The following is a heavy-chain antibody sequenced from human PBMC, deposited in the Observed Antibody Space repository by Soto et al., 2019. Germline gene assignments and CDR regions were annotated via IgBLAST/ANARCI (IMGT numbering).Heavy chain of an antibody. CDR1: GGTFRSYA. D-gene: IGHD6-13*01. J-gene: IGHJ6*02. CDR2: IIPIFGTA. CDR3: ARDIHSSSSYHYYGMDV. V-gene: IGHV1-69*01. Sequence: QVQLVQSGAEVKKPGSSVKVSCNASGGTFRSYAISWVRQAPGQGLEWMGGIIPIFGTANYAQKFQGRVTITADEATSTAYMELSSLRSEDTAVYYCARDIHSSSSYHYYGMDVWGQGTTVTVAS.